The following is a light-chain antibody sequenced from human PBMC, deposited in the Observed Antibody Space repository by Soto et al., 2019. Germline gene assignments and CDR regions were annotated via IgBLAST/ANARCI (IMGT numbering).Light chain of an antibody. CDR3: QQSYTTPLT. V-gene: IGKV1-39*01. CDR1: QSISSY. Sequence: DIQMTQSPSSLSASVGDRVTITCRASQSISSYLNWYQQKPGKAPKFLIYAASSLQSGVPSRFSGSGSGTDFTLTISSLQHEDLATYYCQQSYTTPLTFFPGTKVDIK. CDR2: AAS. J-gene: IGKJ3*01.